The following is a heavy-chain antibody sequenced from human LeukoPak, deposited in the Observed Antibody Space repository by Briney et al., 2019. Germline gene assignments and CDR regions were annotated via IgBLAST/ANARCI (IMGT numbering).Heavy chain of an antibody. CDR1: GFIFSTYD. CDR2: VSYDGSNI. D-gene: IGHD5-24*01. J-gene: IGHJ4*02. CDR3: TRVGYIDEGIDY. Sequence: GGSLRLSCAASGFIFSTYDMHWVRQAPGKGLEWVAVVSYDGSNIYHAASVQGRFTISRDNSKNTLYLQMNSLRAEDTAIYYCTRVGYIDEGIDYWGQGTLVTVSS. V-gene: IGHV3-30*03.